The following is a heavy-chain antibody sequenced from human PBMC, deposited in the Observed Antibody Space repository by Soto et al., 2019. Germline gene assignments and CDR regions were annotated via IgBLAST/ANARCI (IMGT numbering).Heavy chain of an antibody. J-gene: IGHJ4*02. CDR2: IWYDGSNK. V-gene: IGHV3-33*01. CDR3: ARGRWQLNY. Sequence: VAVIWYDGSNKYYADSVKGRFTISRDNSKNTLYLQMNSLRAEDTAVYYCARGRWQLNYWGQGTLVTVSS. D-gene: IGHD2-15*01.